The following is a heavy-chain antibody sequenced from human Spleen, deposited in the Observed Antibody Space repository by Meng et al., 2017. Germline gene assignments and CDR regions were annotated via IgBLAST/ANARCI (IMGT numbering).Heavy chain of an antibody. Sequence: SETLSLTCTVSGGSTSSGRYYWNWIRQAPGKGLEWIGRVYYSGITYYNLSLESRVTISVDTSKNQFSLKLSSVTAADTAVYYCARDRWELRYKALFDPWGQGILVTVSS. CDR3: ARDRWELRYKALFDP. V-gene: IGHV4-39*07. J-gene: IGHJ5*02. CDR2: VYYSGIT. CDR1: GGSTSSGRYY. D-gene: IGHD3-9*01.